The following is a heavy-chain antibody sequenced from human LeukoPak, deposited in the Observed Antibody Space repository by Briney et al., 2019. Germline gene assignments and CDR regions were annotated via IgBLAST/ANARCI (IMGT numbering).Heavy chain of an antibody. CDR3: ARGSAGPYDYGDYGDY. J-gene: IGHJ4*02. V-gene: IGHV1-8*01. D-gene: IGHD4-17*01. CDR2: MNPNSGNT. Sequence: ASVKVSCKASGYTFTSYDINWVRQATGQGLEWMGWMNPNSGNTGYAQKFQGRVTMTRNTSISTAYMELSSLRSEDTAVYYCARGSAGPYDYGDYGDYWGQGTLVTVSS. CDR1: GYTFTSYD.